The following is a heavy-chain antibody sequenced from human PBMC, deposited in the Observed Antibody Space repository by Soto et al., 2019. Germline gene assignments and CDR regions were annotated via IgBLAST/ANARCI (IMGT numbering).Heavy chain of an antibody. V-gene: IGHV3-33*01. CDR1: GFTFSNYG. CDR3: ARESATDYYYYYMDV. J-gene: IGHJ6*03. Sequence: PGGSLRLSCEASGFTFSNYGMHWVRQAPGKGLEWVAVVQYDGDKKYYADSVKGRFTISRDSSRDTLYLQMNSLRVEDTAVYYCARESATDYYYYYMDVWGKGTTVTVSS. CDR2: VQYDGDKK.